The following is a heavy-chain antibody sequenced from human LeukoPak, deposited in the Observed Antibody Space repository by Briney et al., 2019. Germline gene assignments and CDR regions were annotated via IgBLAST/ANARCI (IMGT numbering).Heavy chain of an antibody. D-gene: IGHD3-9*01. CDR1: GGSIDSYY. CDR3: ARGTYVLRYFDWLFDAFDI. Sequence: SETLSLTCTVSGGSIDSYYWSWIRQPPGKGLEWIGEINHSGSTNYNPSLKSRVTISVDTSKNQFSLKLSSVTAADTAVYYCARGTYVLRYFDWLFDAFDIWGQGTMVTVSS. V-gene: IGHV4-34*01. J-gene: IGHJ3*02. CDR2: INHSGST.